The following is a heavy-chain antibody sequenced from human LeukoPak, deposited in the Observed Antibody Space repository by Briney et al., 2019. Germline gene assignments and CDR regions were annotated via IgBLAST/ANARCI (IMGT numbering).Heavy chain of an antibody. J-gene: IGHJ4*02. CDR1: GFTFSSYS. CDR2: ISSSSSTI. Sequence: PGGSLRLSCAASGFTFSSYSMNWVRQAPGKGLEWLSYISSSSSTIYYADSVKGRFTISRDNSKNTLYLQMNSLRAEDTAVYYCARDLGESSSWYFDYWGQGTLVTVSS. V-gene: IGHV3-48*01. D-gene: IGHD6-13*01. CDR3: ARDLGESSSWYFDY.